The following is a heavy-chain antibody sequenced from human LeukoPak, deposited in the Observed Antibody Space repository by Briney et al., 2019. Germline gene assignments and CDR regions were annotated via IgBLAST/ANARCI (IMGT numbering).Heavy chain of an antibody. Sequence: PGGSLRLSCVGSSTSFTSYIINWVSQDPGKGLEWDLAISGSGVSTYYAASVKGRSTLPRDNSKNRLYLQMNSLRPEDTAVYHCARALRCNNYYVDHWAERTVVSVSS. CDR2: ISGSGVST. J-gene: IGHJ4*02. CDR3: ARALRCNNYYVDH. D-gene: IGHD4/OR15-4a*01. CDR1: STSFTSYI. V-gene: IGHV3-23*01.